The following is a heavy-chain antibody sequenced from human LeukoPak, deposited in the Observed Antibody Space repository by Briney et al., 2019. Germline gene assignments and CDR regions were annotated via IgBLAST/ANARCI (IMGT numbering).Heavy chain of an antibody. CDR1: GFTVSSNY. J-gene: IGHJ6*02. Sequence: SGGSLRLSCAASGFTVSSNYMSWVRQAPGKGLEWVSVIYSGGSTYYADSVKGRFTISRDNSKNTLYLQMNSLRAEDTAVYYCASFLPMVRGVPWYGDVWGQGTTVTVSS. CDR2: IYSGGST. V-gene: IGHV3-53*01. D-gene: IGHD3-10*01. CDR3: ASFLPMVRGVPWYGDV.